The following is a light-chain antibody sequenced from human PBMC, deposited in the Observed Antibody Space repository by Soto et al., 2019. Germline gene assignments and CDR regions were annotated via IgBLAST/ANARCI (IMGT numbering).Light chain of an antibody. V-gene: IGKV1-39*01. Sequence: DIQMTQSPPSLSASVGDIVTITFRASQSISSYLNWYQQKPGKAPKLMIFAASSLQSGVPSRFSGSGSGTDFTLTISSLQPEDFATYYCQQSYSTPPTFGGGTKVDIK. J-gene: IGKJ4*01. CDR2: AAS. CDR3: QQSYSTPPT. CDR1: QSISSY.